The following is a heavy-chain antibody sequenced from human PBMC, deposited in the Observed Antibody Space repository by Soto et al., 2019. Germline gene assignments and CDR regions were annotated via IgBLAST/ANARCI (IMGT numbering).Heavy chain of an antibody. V-gene: IGHV1-8*01. J-gene: IGHJ3*02. CDR1: GYTFTSYD. CDR3: ARAEAFDAFDI. CDR2: MNPNSGNT. Sequence: GASVKVSCKASGYTFTSYDINWVRQATGQGLEWMGWMNPNSGNTGYAQKFQGRVTITRDTSASTAYMELSSLRSEDTAVYYCARAEAFDAFDIWGQGTMVTVSS.